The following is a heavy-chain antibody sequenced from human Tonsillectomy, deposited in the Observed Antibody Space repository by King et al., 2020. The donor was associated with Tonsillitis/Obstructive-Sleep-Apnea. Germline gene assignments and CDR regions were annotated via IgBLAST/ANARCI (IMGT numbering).Heavy chain of an antibody. CDR2: ISSSSSYI. CDR3: ARDVPAAVAGTSMDV. V-gene: IGHV3-21*01. J-gene: IGHJ6*02. Sequence: VQLVESGVGLVKPGGSLRLSCAASGFTFSSYSMNWVRQAPGKGLEWVSSISSSSSYIYYADSVKGRFTISRDNAKNSLYLQMNSLRAEDTAVYYCARDVPAAVAGTSMDVWGQGTTVTVSS. D-gene: IGHD6-19*01. CDR1: GFTFSSYS.